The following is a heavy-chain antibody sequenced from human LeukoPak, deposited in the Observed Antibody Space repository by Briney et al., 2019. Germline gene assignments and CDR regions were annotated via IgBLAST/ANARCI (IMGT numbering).Heavy chain of an antibody. J-gene: IGHJ4*02. CDR2: MFYDGST. D-gene: IGHD4-17*01. V-gene: IGHV4-39*07. CDR1: GASISSNSYA. CDR3: ARGPTTVTRAFDY. Sequence: PSETLSLTCTVSGASISSNSYAWGWIRQSPGKGLEYIGTMFYDGSTYYRSSLKSRLSISVDTSENHFSLRLTSVTAADTAVYYCARGPTTVTRAFDYWGQGTLVTVSS.